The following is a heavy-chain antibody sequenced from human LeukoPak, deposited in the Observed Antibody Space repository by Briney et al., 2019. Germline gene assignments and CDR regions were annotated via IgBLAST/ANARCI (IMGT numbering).Heavy chain of an antibody. CDR2: ISAYNGNT. J-gene: IGHJ6*02. D-gene: IGHD5-18*01. V-gene: IGHV1-18*01. CDR3: ARDGKIQLWLEYGMDV. Sequence: ASVTVSCKASGYIFSNFFSSYGITWVRQAPGQGLEWMGWISAYNGNTNYAQKLQGRVTMTTDTSTSTAYMELRSLRSDDTAVYYCARDGKIQLWLEYGMDVWGQGTTVTVSS. CDR1: GYIFSNFFSSYG.